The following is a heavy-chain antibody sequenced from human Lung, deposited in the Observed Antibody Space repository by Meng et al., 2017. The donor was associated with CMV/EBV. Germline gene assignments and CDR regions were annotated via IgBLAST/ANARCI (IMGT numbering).Heavy chain of an antibody. CDR3: ARVHRQYYYDGKEV. CDR2: IISDGSST. Sequence: GESLKTPCSAPGFTFSSRWMHWVRQGPGKGLVWVSRIISDGSSTSYADSVKGRFTISRDNAKNTVYLQMNSLRAEDTAVYNCARVHRQYYYDGKEVWGQGTXVTVYS. J-gene: IGHJ6*02. CDR1: GFTFSSRW. V-gene: IGHV3-74*01.